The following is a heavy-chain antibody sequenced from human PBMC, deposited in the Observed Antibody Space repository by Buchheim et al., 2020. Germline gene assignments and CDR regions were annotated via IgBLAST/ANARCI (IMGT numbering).Heavy chain of an antibody. Sequence: EVQLVESGGGLVKPGGSLRLSCAAFGFTFSNAWMNWVRQAPGKGLEWDGRIQSKTDGGTTDYAAPVKGRFTISRDDSKNKLYLQMNSLKTYDSAVYNCTTDLIVVVTAAEFDPWGQGT. CDR2: IQSKTDGGTT. CDR1: GFTFSNAW. J-gene: IGHJ5*02. CDR3: TTDLIVVVTAAEFDP. D-gene: IGHD3-22*01. V-gene: IGHV3-15*07.